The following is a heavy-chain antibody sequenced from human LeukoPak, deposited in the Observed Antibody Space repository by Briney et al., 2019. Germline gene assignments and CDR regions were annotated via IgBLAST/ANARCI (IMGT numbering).Heavy chain of an antibody. J-gene: IGHJ6*02. V-gene: IGHV3-7*03. CDR1: GFTFSSYW. Sequence: GGSLRLSCAASGFTFSSYWMNWARQAPGKGLGWVASINHNGDVNYYVDSVKGRFTISRDNAKNSLYLQMSNLRAEDTAVYFCARGGGLDVWGQGATVTVSS. CDR3: ARGGGLDV. CDR2: INHNGDVN. D-gene: IGHD3-16*01.